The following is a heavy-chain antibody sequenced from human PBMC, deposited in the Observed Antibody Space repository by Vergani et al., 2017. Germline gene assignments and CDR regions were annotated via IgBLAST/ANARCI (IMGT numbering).Heavy chain of an antibody. D-gene: IGHD3-22*01. Sequence: QVQMQESGPGLVKTSETLSLTCSASGAPISYWCWSWIRQPPGKGLEWIGYIYYSGSTYYNPSLKSRVTISVDTSKNQFSLKLSSVTAADTAVYYCARVRRDDSSGYYYYYGMDVWGQGTTVTVSS. J-gene: IGHJ6*02. V-gene: IGHV4-30-4*01. CDR3: ARVRRDDSSGYYYYYGMDV. CDR2: IYYSGST. CDR1: GAPISYWC.